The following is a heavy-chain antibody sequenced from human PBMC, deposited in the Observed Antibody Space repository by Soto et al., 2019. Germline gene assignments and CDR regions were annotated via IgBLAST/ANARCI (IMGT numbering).Heavy chain of an antibody. CDR3: ARESGGATATLAYYYFYMDV. Sequence: QVQLVQSGAEVRKPGASVTVSCRSSGDSFNDYYIHWVRQAPGQGFEWMGWINPNGGVTKYAQKFQGWVSMNRETSIRTVYMQLSRLRSDDTAVYYCARESGGATATLAYYYFYMDVWGTGTTVTVSS. CDR1: GDSFNDYY. J-gene: IGHJ6*03. CDR2: INPNGGVT. D-gene: IGHD5-12*01. V-gene: IGHV1-2*04.